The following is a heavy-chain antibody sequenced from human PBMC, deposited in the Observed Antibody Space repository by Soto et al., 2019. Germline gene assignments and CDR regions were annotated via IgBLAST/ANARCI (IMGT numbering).Heavy chain of an antibody. V-gene: IGHV3-23*01. CDR3: AKDRDIVVVPAAVDY. CDR1: GFTFSSYA. J-gene: IGHJ4*02. CDR2: ISGSGGST. D-gene: IGHD2-2*01. Sequence: GGSLRLSCAASGFTFSSYAMSWVRQAPGKGLEWVSAISGSGGSTYYADSVKGRFTISRDNSKNTLYLQMNSLRAEDPAVYYCAKDRDIVVVPAAVDYWGQGTLVTVSS.